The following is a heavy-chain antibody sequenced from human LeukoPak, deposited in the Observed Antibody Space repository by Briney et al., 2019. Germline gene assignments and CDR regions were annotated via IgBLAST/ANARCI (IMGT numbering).Heavy chain of an antibody. V-gene: IGHV4-30-2*01. J-gene: IGHJ4*02. Sequence: SQTLSLTCTVSGGSISSGGYYWSWIRQPPGKGLEWIGYIYHSGSTNYNPSLKSRVTISVDTSKNQFSLKLSSVTAADTAVYYCARWNYDYVWGSYRFDYWGQGTLVTVSS. CDR3: ARWNYDYVWGSYRFDY. D-gene: IGHD3-16*02. CDR1: GGSISSGGYY. CDR2: IYHSGST.